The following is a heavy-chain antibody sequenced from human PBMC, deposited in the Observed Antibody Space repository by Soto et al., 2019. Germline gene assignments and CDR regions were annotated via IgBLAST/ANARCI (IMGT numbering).Heavy chain of an antibody. J-gene: IGHJ3*02. Sequence: QVQLVQSGAEVKKPGASVKVSCKASGYTFTSYDINWVRQASGQGLEWMGWMNPNSGNTGYAQKYQGRVTMTRNTSISTAYMELSSLRSEDTAVCYCARVGWSARGAFDIWGQGTMVTVSS. CDR3: ARVGWSARGAFDI. D-gene: IGHD3-3*01. CDR1: GYTFTSYD. CDR2: MNPNSGNT. V-gene: IGHV1-8*01.